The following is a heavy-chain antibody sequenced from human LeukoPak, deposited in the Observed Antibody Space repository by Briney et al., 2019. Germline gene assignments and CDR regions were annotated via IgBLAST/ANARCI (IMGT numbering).Heavy chain of an antibody. V-gene: IGHV4-39*01. CDR3: ARHNDCGDYYRGDYFDY. CDR2: IYYSGST. D-gene: IGHD4-17*01. Sequence: SETLSLTCTVSGGSISSSSYYWGWIRQPPGKGLEWIGSIYYSGSTYYNPSLKSRVTISVDTSKNQFSLKLSSVTAADTAVYYCARHNDCGDYYRGDYFDYWGQGTLVTVSS. CDR1: GGSISSSSYY. J-gene: IGHJ4*02.